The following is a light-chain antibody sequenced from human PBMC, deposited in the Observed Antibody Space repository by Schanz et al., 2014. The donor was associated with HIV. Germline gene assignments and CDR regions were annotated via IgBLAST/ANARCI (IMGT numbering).Light chain of an antibody. CDR1: SSDVGSYNL. CDR2: EGS. CDR3: SSCTINGPLLL. Sequence: QSALTQPASVSGSPGQSITISCTGTSSDVGSYNLVSWYQQHPGKAPKLMIYEGSKRPSGVSNRFSGSKSGNTASLTISGLQAEDEAVYYCSSCTINGPLLLLGGGTKLAVL. J-gene: IGLJ2*01. V-gene: IGLV2-14*02.